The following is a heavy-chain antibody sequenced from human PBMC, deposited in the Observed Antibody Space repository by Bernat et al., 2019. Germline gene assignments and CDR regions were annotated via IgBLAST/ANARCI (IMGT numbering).Heavy chain of an antibody. CDR2: INHSGST. CDR3: ARVGVNSAGPSDY. Sequence: QVQLQQWGAGLLKPSETLSLTCAVYGGSFSGYYWSWIRQPPGKGLEWIGEINHSGSTNYNPSLKSRVTISVDRSKNQFSLKLSSVTAADTAVYYCARVGVNSAGPSDYWGQGTLVTVSS. CDR1: GGSFSGYY. D-gene: IGHD3-3*01. V-gene: IGHV4-34*01. J-gene: IGHJ4*02.